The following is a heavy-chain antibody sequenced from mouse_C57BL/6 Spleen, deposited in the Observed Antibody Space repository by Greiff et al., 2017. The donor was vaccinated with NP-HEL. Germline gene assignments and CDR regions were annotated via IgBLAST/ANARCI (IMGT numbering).Heavy chain of an antibody. CDR2: INPSNGGT. J-gene: IGHJ4*01. V-gene: IGHV1-53*01. CDR3: ARSNYYGSSYAYAMDY. D-gene: IGHD1-1*01. Sequence: QVQLKQPGTELVKPGASVKLSCKASGYTFTSYWMHWEKQRPGQGLEWIGNINPSNGGTNYNEKFKSKATLTVDKSSSTAYMQLSSLTSEDSAVYYCARSNYYGSSYAYAMDYWGQGTSVTVSS. CDR1: GYTFTSYW.